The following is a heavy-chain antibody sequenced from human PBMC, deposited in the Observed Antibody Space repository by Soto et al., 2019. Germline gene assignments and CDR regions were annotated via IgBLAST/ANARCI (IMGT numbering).Heavy chain of an antibody. Sequence: QVHLEQWGAGLLKPSETLSLSCGVSGGSFSENYWTWFRQPPGKGLEWIGEISPSGTTKYVPSIKSRVTISKATSKILFSLKVTSVTAADTAVYFCATSFWFGTQPEIWGQGTLVTVSS. CDR3: ATSFWFGTQPEI. D-gene: IGHD3-10*01. CDR1: GGSFSENY. J-gene: IGHJ1*01. CDR2: ISPSGTT. V-gene: IGHV4-34*01.